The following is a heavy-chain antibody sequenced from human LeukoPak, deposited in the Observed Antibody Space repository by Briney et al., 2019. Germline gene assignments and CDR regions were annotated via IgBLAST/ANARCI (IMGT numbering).Heavy chain of an antibody. D-gene: IGHD6-19*01. CDR2: ISGSGGST. J-gene: IGHJ4*02. Sequence: GGSLRLSCAASGFAFDAYWMSWVRQAPGKGLEWVSAISGSGGSTYYADSVKGRFTISRDNSKNTLYLQMNSLRAEDTAVYYCAKELYSSGSDYWGQGTLVTVSS. V-gene: IGHV3-23*01. CDR1: GFAFDAYW. CDR3: AKELYSSGSDY.